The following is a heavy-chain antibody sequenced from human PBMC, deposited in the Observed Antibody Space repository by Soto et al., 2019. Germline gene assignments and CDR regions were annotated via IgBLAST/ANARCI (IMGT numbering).Heavy chain of an antibody. Sequence: ASVKVASKSSGYTFSIYAITWVRQAPGQGLEWMGWISAYNGNTNYAQKLQGRVTMTTDTSTSTAYMELRSLRPDDTAVYYCARDAPPEDYWGQGTLVTV. J-gene: IGHJ4*02. CDR3: ARDAPPEDY. CDR2: ISAYNGNT. V-gene: IGHV1-18*01. CDR1: GYTFSIYA.